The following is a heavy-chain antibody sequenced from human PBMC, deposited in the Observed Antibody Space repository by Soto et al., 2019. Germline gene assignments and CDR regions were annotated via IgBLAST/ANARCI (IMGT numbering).Heavy chain of an antibody. CDR1: GGSFSGYY. CDR3: ARRGSPPYYYYYGTDV. D-gene: IGHD2-15*01. Sequence: KTSETLSLTCAVYGGSFSGYYWSWIRQPPGKGLEWIGEINHSGSTNYNPSLKSRVTISVDTSKNQFSLKLSSVTAADTAVYYCARRGSPPYYYYYGTDVWGQGTTVTVSS. CDR2: INHSGST. V-gene: IGHV4-34*01. J-gene: IGHJ6*02.